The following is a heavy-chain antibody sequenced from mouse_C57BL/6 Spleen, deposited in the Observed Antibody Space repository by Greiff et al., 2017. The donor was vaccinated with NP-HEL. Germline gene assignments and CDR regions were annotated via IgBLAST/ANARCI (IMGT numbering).Heavy chain of an antibody. D-gene: IGHD1-1*01. CDR2: INPSTGGT. CDR1: GYSFTGYY. V-gene: IGHV1-42*01. Sequence: EVQLQQSGPELVKPGASVKISCKASGYSFTGYYMNWVKQSPEKSLEWIGEINPSTGGTTYNQKFKAKATLTVDKSSSTAYMQLKSLTSEDSAVYYCARSGSTPYYAMDDGGKGTTVTVSS. J-gene: IGHJ4*01. CDR3: ARSGSTPYYAMDD.